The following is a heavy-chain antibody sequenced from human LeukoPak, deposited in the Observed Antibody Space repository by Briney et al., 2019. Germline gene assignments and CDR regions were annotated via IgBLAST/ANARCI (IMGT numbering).Heavy chain of an antibody. CDR3: ARDAGYCSGGSCSDYGMDV. Sequence: GGSLRLSCAASGFTFSSYSMNWVRQAPGKGLEWVSSISSSSSYTYYADSVKGRFTISRDNAKNSLYLQMNSLRAEDTAVYYCARDAGYCSGGSCSDYGMDVWGQGTTVTVSS. D-gene: IGHD2-15*01. J-gene: IGHJ6*02. CDR1: GFTFSSYS. CDR2: ISSSSSYT. V-gene: IGHV3-21*01.